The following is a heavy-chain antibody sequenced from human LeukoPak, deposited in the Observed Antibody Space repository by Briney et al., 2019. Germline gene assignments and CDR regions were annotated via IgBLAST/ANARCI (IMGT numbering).Heavy chain of an antibody. CDR3: ARRMTYYYDSSGSLTSNWFDP. D-gene: IGHD3-22*01. J-gene: IGHJ5*02. CDR1: GGSISSSSYY. V-gene: IGHV4-39*01. CDR2: IYYSGST. Sequence: PSETLSLTCTVSGGSISSSSYYWGWIHQPPGKGLEWIGSIYYSGSTYYSPSLKSRVTISVDTSKNQFSLKLSSVTAADTAVYYCARRMTYYYDSSGSLTSNWFDPWGQGTLVTVSS.